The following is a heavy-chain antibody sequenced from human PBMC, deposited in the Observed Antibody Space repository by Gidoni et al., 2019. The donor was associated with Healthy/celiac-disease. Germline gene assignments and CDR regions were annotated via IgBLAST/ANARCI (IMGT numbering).Heavy chain of an antibody. CDR2: INAGNGNT. D-gene: IGHD3-22*01. J-gene: IGHJ4*02. Sequence: QVQPVQSGAEVKKPGASVKVSCKASGYTFTSYAMHWVRQPPGQRLEWMGWINAGNGNTKYSQKFQGRVTITRDTSASTAYMELSSLRSEDTAVYYCAREMEDSSGYYYVFDYWGQGTLVTVSS. V-gene: IGHV1-3*01. CDR3: AREMEDSSGYYYVFDY. CDR1: GYTFTSYA.